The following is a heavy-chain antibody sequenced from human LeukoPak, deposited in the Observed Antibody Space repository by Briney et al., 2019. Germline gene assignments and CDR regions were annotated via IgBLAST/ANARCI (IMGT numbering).Heavy chain of an antibody. CDR2: IYYSGST. V-gene: IGHV4-39*01. CDR3: ARQGRYYGSGSYSSRLGIMDV. Sequence: PSETLSLTCTVSGGSISSSSYYWGWIRQPPGKGLEWIGSIYYSGSTYYNPSLKSRVTISVDTSKNQFSLKLSSVTAADTAVYYCARQGRYYGSGSYSSRLGIMDVWGKGTTVTVSS. J-gene: IGHJ6*04. D-gene: IGHD3-10*01. CDR1: GGSISSSSYY.